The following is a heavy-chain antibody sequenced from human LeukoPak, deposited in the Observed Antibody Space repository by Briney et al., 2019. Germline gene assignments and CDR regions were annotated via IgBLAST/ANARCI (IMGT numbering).Heavy chain of an antibody. CDR1: GGSISSYY. CDR2: IYYSGST. Sequence: SETLSLTCTVSGGSISSYYWSWIRQPPGKGLEWIGYIYYSGSTNYNPSLKSRVTISVETSKNQFPLKLSSVTAADTAVYYCARVTGYMIEDYFDYWGQGTLVTVSS. V-gene: IGHV4-59*01. J-gene: IGHJ4*02. CDR3: ARVTGYMIEDYFDY. D-gene: IGHD3-22*01.